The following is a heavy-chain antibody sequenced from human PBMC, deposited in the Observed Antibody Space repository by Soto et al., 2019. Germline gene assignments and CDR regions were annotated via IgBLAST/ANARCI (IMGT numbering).Heavy chain of an antibody. Sequence: GGPRIIKKKYWGWIRQPPGKGLEWIGTIYYNGNTQYNPSLKSRISMSVDPSRNQFSLKLSSVTAADTAVYYCAIEWRGYTYGNNDEDYWRQGPLSSFSS. CDR2: IYYNGNT. CDR1: GGPRIIKKKY. CDR3: AIEWRGYTYGNNDEDY. J-gene: IGHJ4*02. D-gene: IGHD5-12*01. V-gene: IGHV4-39*01.